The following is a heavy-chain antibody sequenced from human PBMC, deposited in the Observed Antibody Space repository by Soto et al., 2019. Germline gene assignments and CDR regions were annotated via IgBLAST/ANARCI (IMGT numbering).Heavy chain of an antibody. Sequence: QVQLVESGGGVVQPGRSLRLSCAASGFTFSSYAMHWVRQAPGKGLEWVAVISYDGSNKYYADSVKGRFTISRDNSKNTLYLQMYSLRAEDTAVYYCARDEMRFSWAYGMDVWGQGTTVIVSS. CDR3: ARDEMRFSWAYGMDV. V-gene: IGHV3-30-3*01. J-gene: IGHJ6*02. CDR1: GFTFSSYA. CDR2: ISYDGSNK. D-gene: IGHD3-3*01.